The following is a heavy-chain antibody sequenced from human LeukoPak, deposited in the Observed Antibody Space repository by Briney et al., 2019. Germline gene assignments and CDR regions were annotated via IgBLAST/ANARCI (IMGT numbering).Heavy chain of an antibody. CDR2: IYSGGST. V-gene: IGHV3-53*01. J-gene: IGHJ4*02. CDR3: AKDKEQWAPDY. Sequence: GGSLRLSCAASGFTVSSNYMSWVRQAPGKGLEWVSVIYSGGSTYYADSVKGRFTISRDNSKNTLYLQMNSLRAEDTAVYYCAKDKEQWAPDYWGQGTLVTVSS. CDR1: GFTVSSNY. D-gene: IGHD6-19*01.